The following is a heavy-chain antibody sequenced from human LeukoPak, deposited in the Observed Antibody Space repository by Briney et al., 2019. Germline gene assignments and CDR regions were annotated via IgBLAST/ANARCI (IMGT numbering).Heavy chain of an antibody. CDR3: ARVVCGGDCYFDY. D-gene: IGHD2-21*02. CDR1: GFTFSSYE. Sequence: GGSLRLSCAASGFTFSSYEMNWVRQAPGKGLEWVSYISSSGSTIYYADSVKGRFTISRDNAKNSLYLQMNSLRAEDTAVYYCARVVCGGDCYFDYWGQGTLVTVSS. CDR2: ISSSGSTI. V-gene: IGHV3-48*03. J-gene: IGHJ4*02.